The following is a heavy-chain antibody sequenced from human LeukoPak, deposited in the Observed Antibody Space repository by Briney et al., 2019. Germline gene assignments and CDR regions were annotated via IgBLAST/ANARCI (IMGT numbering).Heavy chain of an antibody. CDR3: ARRYCSGADCYGGDSYYYMDG. D-gene: IGHD2-2*01. CDR1: GFTFSSYE. J-gene: IGHJ6*03. Sequence: GGSLRLSCAASGFTFSSYEMNWVRQAPGKGLEWVSYISSSGSTIYYADSVKGRFTISRDNGKNSLYLQMNSLRAEDTAVYYCARRYCSGADCYGGDSYYYMDGWGKGTTVTISS. V-gene: IGHV3-48*03. CDR2: ISSSGSTI.